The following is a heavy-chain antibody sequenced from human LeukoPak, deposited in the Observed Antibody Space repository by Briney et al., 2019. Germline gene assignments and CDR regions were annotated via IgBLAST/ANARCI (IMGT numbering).Heavy chain of an antibody. J-gene: IGHJ4*02. D-gene: IGHD2-2*01. CDR1: GYTFTSYG. V-gene: IGHV1-18*04. Sequence: ASVKVSCKASGYTFTSYGISWMRQAPGQGLEWMGWISAYNGNTNYAQKLQGRVTMTTDTSTSTTYMELRSLRSDDTAVYYCARRGVPAATNYFDYWGQGTLVTVSS. CDR3: ARRGVPAATNYFDY. CDR2: ISAYNGNT.